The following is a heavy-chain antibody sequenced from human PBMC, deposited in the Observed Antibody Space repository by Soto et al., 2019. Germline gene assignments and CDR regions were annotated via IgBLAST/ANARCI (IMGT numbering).Heavy chain of an antibody. CDR3: ARAVVLTFTRFYDMDV. D-gene: IGHD3-22*01. J-gene: IGHJ6*02. Sequence: QVQLVQSGAEVKTPGSSVKVSCKVSGGTFSSYSINWVRRAPGQGLEWMGRLIPIFGTTDYAQRFQGRVTFTADESTXXXXMEVTNLTSEDTAVYYCARAVVLTFTRFYDMDVWGQGTTVTVSS. V-gene: IGHV1-69*18. CDR1: GGTFSSYS. CDR2: LIPIFGTT.